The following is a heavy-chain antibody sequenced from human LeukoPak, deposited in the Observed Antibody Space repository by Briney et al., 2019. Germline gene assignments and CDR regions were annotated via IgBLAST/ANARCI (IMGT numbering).Heavy chain of an antibody. CDR2: IKMDGSVK. D-gene: IGHD1-26*01. CDR3: ARDPPSDSGWAADY. Sequence: GGSLRLSCATSGFTFSAFYMSWVRQAPGKGLEWVATIKMDGSVKYYLDSVKGRLAISRDNARNLLFLQMNRLTAEDAAVYYCARDPPSDSGWAADYWGQGTLVTVSS. CDR1: GFTFSAFY. J-gene: IGHJ4*02. V-gene: IGHV3-7*01.